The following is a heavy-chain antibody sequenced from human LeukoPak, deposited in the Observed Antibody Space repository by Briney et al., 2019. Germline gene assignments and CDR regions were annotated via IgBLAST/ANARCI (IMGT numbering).Heavy chain of an antibody. J-gene: IGHJ6*03. Sequence: ASVKVSCKASGYTFTSYGITWVQQAPGQGLEWMGWISAYNGNTNYAQKLQGRVTMTTDTSTSTAYMELRSLRSDDTAVYYCARVYYDFWSGSMEVYYYYYYMDVWGKGTTVTVSS. V-gene: IGHV1-18*01. D-gene: IGHD3-3*01. CDR3: ARVYYDFWSGSMEVYYYYYYMDV. CDR2: ISAYNGNT. CDR1: GYTFTSYG.